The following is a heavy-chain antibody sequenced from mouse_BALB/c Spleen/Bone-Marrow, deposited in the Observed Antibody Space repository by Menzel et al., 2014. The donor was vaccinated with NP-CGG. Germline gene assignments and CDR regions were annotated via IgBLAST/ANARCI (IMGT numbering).Heavy chain of an antibody. CDR1: GYSITNDYA. J-gene: IGHJ3*01. D-gene: IGHD2-3*01. Sequence: VQLKHSGPGLVKPSQSLSLTCTVTGYSITNDYAWNWIRQFPGNKLEWMGYISYSGSTSYNPSLKSRISITRDTSKSQFFLQLNSVTTEDTATYYCARSNDGFPAWFAYWGQGTLVTVSA. CDR3: ARSNDGFPAWFAY. V-gene: IGHV3-2*02. CDR2: ISYSGST.